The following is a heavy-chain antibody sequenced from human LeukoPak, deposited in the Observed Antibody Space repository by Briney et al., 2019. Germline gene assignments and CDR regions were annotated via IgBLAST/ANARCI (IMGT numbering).Heavy chain of an antibody. Sequence: PSETLSLTCTVSGGSITGSHWSWLRQSAGKGLEWIGRIYSSGTTNYNPSLKSRVTMSLDTSKNQFSPRLSSVTAADTAVYYCARGAYSFDYWGQGTLVTVSS. V-gene: IGHV4-4*07. CDR3: ARGAYSFDY. CDR2: IYSSGTT. CDR1: GGSITGSH. J-gene: IGHJ4*02.